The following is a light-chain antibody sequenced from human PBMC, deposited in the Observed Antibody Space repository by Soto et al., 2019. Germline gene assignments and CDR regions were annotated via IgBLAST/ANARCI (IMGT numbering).Light chain of an antibody. J-gene: IGKJ2*01. CDR2: GAS. Sequence: EILLTQSPGTLSLSPGQRATLSCRASQRVSSSYVGWYQQKPGQAPRLLIYGASRRATGIPDRVSGSASGPDFTLTISSLEPEDFAVYYCQQYGKSPYTFGQGTKLEIQ. V-gene: IGKV3-20*01. CDR3: QQYGKSPYT. CDR1: QRVSSSY.